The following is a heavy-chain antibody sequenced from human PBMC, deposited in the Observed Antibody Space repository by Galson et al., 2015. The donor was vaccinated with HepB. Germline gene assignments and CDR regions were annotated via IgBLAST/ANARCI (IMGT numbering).Heavy chain of an antibody. D-gene: IGHD1-26*01. V-gene: IGHV1-69*13. CDR2: IIPIFGTA. Sequence: SVKVSCKASGGTFSSYAISWVRQAPGQGLEWMGGIIPIFGTANYAQKFQGRVTITADESTSTAYMEQSSLRSEDTAVYYCARGQSGGYYGGYFDYWGQGTLVTVSS. J-gene: IGHJ4*02. CDR3: ARGQSGGYYGGYFDY. CDR1: GGTFSSYA.